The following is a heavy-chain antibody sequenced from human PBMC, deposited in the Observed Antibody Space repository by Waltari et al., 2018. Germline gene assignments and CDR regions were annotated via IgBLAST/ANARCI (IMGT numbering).Heavy chain of an antibody. J-gene: IGHJ4*02. CDR1: GYSISSGYY. V-gene: IGHV4-38-2*02. CDR3: ARDGSSGWYYFDY. Sequence: QVQLQESGPGLVKPSETLSLTCAVSGYSISSGYYWGWIRQPPGKGLEWIGSIYHSGSTYYNPSLKSRVTISVDTSKNQFSLKLSSVTAADTAVYYWARDGSSGWYYFDYWGQGTLVTVSS. CDR2: IYHSGST. D-gene: IGHD6-19*01.